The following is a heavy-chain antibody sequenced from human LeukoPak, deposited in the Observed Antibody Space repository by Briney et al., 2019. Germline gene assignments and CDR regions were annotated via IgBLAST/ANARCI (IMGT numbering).Heavy chain of an antibody. J-gene: IGHJ4*02. D-gene: IGHD6-13*01. CDR1: GFAVSSNY. V-gene: IGHV3-53*01. Sequence: GGSLRLSCAASGFAVSSNYMTWVRQAPGKGLEWVSVIYSGGSTYYADSVKGRFTISRDNSKNTLYLQMNSLRAEDTAVYYCARDHRTTIAAAGTDYWGRGTLVTVSS. CDR3: ARDHRTTIAAAGTDY. CDR2: IYSGGST.